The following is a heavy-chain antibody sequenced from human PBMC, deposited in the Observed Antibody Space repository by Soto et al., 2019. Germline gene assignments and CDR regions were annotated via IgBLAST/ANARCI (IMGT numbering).Heavy chain of an antibody. CDR2: INAGNGNT. Sequence: ASVKVSCKASGYTFTSYAMHWVRQAPGQRLEWMGWINAGNGNTKYSQKFQGRVTITRDTSASTAYMELSSPRSEDTAVYYCARGTMVRGVIIPGNWFDPWGQGTLVTVSS. CDR1: GYTFTSYA. J-gene: IGHJ5*02. D-gene: IGHD3-10*01. V-gene: IGHV1-3*01. CDR3: ARGTMVRGVIIPGNWFDP.